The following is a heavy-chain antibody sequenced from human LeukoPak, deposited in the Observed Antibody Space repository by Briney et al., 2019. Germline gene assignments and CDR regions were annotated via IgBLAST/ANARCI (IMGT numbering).Heavy chain of an antibody. CDR3: VSGKYYYDSSGYRFDY. CDR1: GFTFSSYG. CDR2: IWYDGSNK. J-gene: IGHJ4*02. D-gene: IGHD3-22*01. V-gene: IGHV3-33*01. Sequence: PGRSLRLSCAASGFTFSSYGMHWVRQAPGKGLEWVAVIWYDGSNKYYADSVKGRFTISRDNSKNTLYLQMNSLRAEDTAVYYCVSGKYYYDSSGYRFDYWGQGTLVTVSS.